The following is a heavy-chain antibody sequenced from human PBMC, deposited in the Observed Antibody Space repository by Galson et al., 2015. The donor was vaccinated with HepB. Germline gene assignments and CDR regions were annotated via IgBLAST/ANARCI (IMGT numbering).Heavy chain of an antibody. Sequence: SLRLSCAASGFTFSSYSMNWVRQAPGKGLEWVSSISSRSSYIYYADSVKGRFTISRDNAKNSLYLQMNSLRAEDTAVYYCARETTVGYDWFDPWGQGTLVTVSS. D-gene: IGHD4-23*01. CDR2: ISSRSSYI. CDR1: GFTFSSYS. J-gene: IGHJ5*02. V-gene: IGHV3-21*01. CDR3: ARETTVGYDWFDP.